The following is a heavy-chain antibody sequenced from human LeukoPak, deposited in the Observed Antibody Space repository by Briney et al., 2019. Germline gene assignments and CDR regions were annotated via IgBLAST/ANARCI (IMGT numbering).Heavy chain of an antibody. D-gene: IGHD4-23*01. CDR3: AREGYGGTSDAFDI. V-gene: IGHV3-48*03. Sequence: PGGSLRLSCANSGFTFSTYEMDWVRQAPGKGLEWVSYISSSGSIYYTGSVKGRFTNSRDNAKNSLYLQMNSLRAEETAIYYCAREGYGGTSDAFDIWGQGTMVTVSS. CDR1: GFTFSTYE. J-gene: IGHJ3*02. CDR2: ISSSGSI.